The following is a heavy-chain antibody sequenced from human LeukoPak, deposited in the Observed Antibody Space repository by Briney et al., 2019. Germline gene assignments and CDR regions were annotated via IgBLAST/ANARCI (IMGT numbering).Heavy chain of an antibody. CDR3: ARRGHYYDSSGYYAGDYFDY. Sequence: SETLSLTCTVSGGSISSSSYYWGWIRQPPGKGLEWIGSIYYSGSTYYNPSLKSRVTISVDTSKNQFSLKLSSVTAADTAVYYCARRGHYYDSSGYYAGDYFDYWGQGTLVTVSS. CDR1: GGSISSSSYY. D-gene: IGHD3-22*01. CDR2: IYYSGST. V-gene: IGHV4-39*01. J-gene: IGHJ4*02.